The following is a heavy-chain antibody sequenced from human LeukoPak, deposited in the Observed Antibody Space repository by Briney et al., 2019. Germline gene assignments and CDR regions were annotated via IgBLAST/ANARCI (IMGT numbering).Heavy chain of an antibody. V-gene: IGHV3-23*01. CDR2: INGRGGST. CDR3: AKDLVTGSLDY. D-gene: IGHD3-10*01. CDR1: GFTFSNYA. J-gene: IGHJ4*02. Sequence: PGGTLRLSCAASGFTFSNYAMSWVRQAPGKGLEWVSSINGRGGSTYYADSVKGRFTISRDNSKNTLYLQMNSLRAEDTAVYYCAKDLVTGSLDYWGQGTLVTVSS.